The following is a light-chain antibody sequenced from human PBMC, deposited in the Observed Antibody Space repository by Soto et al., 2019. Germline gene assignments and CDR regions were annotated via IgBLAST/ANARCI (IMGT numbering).Light chain of an antibody. J-gene: IGKJ3*01. CDR2: GAS. CDR3: QQYGNSGVT. V-gene: IGKV3-20*01. Sequence: EIVLTQSPGTLSLSPGERATLFCRASQTITTSQLAWYQQKPGQAPRVLIFGASNRATGIPDRFSGSGSGTDFTLTISRLEPEDFAVYYCQQYGNSGVTFGPGTKVDIK. CDR1: QTITTSQ.